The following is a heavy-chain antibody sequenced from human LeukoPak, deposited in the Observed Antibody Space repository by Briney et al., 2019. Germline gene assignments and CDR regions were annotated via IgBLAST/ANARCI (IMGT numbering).Heavy chain of an antibody. CDR1: GFTFSTYW. CDR3: ASSGPYGYFGF. D-gene: IGHD3-10*01. J-gene: IGHJ4*02. V-gene: IGHV3-74*01. Sequence: GGSLRLSCAASGFTFSTYWMHWVRQVPGKGLMWISRINSDRSHIAYADSVRGRFTISRDNAKNTLFLQMSSLRVEDTAMYYCASSGPYGYFGFWGQGALVTVSS. CDR2: INSDRSHI.